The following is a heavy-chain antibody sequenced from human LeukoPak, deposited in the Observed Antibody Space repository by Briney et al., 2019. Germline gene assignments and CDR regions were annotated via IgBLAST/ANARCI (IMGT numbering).Heavy chain of an antibody. V-gene: IGHV4-4*07. D-gene: IGHD1-26*01. J-gene: IGHJ6*03. CDR3: ARDFTDSGSSLVYYYYYYMDV. Sequence: SETLSLTCTVSGGSISNYYWSWIRQPAGRGLEWIGRIYTSGSTNYNPSLKSRVTMSVDTSKNQFSLSLSSVTAADTAVYYCARDFTDSGSSLVYYYYYYMDVWGKGTTVTVSS. CDR1: GGSISNYY. CDR2: IYTSGST.